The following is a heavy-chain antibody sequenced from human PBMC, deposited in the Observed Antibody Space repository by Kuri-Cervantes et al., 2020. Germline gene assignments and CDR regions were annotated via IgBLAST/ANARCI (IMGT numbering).Heavy chain of an antibody. D-gene: IGHD2-15*01. CDR2: IYYSGST. CDR3: ASRGACSGGSCNSGAY. CDR1: GGSISSGDYY. Sequence: SETLSLTCTVSGGSISSGDYYWSWIRQPPGKGLEWIGYIYYSGSTYYNPSLRSRVTISVDTSKNQFSLKLSSVTAADTAVYYCASRGACSGGSCNSGAYWGQGTLVTVSS. V-gene: IGHV4-30-4*01. J-gene: IGHJ4*02.